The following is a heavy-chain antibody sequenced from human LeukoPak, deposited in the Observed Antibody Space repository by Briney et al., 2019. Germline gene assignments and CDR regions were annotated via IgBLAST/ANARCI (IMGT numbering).Heavy chain of an antibody. CDR2: IRSKTYDGTT. CDR1: GFTFGDYS. V-gene: IGHV3-49*03. D-gene: IGHD3-9*01. Sequence: GRSLRLSCTGSGFTFGDYSMSWFRQAPGKGLEWVGFIRSKTYDGTTEYAASVIGRFTISRDDSKSIAYLLINSLKTEDTAVYYCARDYDFLTGSSDYWGQGTLVTVSS. CDR3: ARDYDFLTGSSDY. J-gene: IGHJ4*02.